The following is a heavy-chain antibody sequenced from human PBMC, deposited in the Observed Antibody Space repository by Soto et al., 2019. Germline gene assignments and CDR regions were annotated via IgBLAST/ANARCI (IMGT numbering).Heavy chain of an antibody. CDR2: IYWDDDK. J-gene: IGHJ4*02. Sequence: QITLKESGPTLVKPTQTLTLTCTFSGFSLSSTRVAVGWIRQPPGKALEWLALIYWDDDKRYSSFLKSRLTITKDTSKSPVVLTMSNMDPVDTARYYCAHIVVAGLGYDFDYWGQGTLVTVSS. V-gene: IGHV2-5*02. CDR1: GFSLSSTRVA. CDR3: AHIVVAGLGYDFDY. D-gene: IGHD6-19*01.